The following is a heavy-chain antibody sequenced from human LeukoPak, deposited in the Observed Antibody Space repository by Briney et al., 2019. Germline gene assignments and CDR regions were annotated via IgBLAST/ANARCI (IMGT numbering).Heavy chain of an antibody. CDR1: GGSFSGYY. V-gene: IGHV4-34*01. J-gene: IGHJ4*02. Sequence: SETLSLTCAVYGGSFSGYYWSWIRQPPGKGLEWIGEINHSGSTNYNPSLKSRVTISVDTSKNQFSLKLSSVTAADTAVYYCARGRYSSSWYSYWGQGALVTVSS. D-gene: IGHD6-13*01. CDR2: INHSGST. CDR3: ARGRYSSSWYSY.